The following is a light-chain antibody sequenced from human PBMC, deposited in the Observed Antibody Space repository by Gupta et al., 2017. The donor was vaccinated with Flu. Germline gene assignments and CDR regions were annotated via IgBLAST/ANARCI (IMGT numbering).Light chain of an antibody. V-gene: IGKV2-30*01. CDR2: KVS. J-gene: IGKJ1*01. CDR1: QSLVYSDGNTY. CDR3: MQATHGPWT. Sequence: DVVMTQSPLSLPVTLGQPASISCRSSQSLVYSDGNTYLSWFQQRPGQSPRRLIYKVSNRDSGVPDRFSGSGSGTDFTRKISRVEAEDVGIYYCMQATHGPWTCGQGTKVEVK.